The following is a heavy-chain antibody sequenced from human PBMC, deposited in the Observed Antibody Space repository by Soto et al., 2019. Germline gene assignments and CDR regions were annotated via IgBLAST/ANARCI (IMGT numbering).Heavy chain of an antibody. V-gene: IGHV3-33*01. CDR1: GFTFSSYG. Sequence: GGSLRLSCAASGFTFSSYGMHWVRQAPGKGLEWVAVIWYDGSNKYYADSVKGRFTISRDNSKNTLYLQMSSLRAEDTAVYYCAGDRAAVAGTLVDYSYYYGMDVWGQGTTVTVSS. D-gene: IGHD6-19*01. CDR3: AGDRAAVAGTLVDYSYYYGMDV. CDR2: IWYDGSNK. J-gene: IGHJ6*02.